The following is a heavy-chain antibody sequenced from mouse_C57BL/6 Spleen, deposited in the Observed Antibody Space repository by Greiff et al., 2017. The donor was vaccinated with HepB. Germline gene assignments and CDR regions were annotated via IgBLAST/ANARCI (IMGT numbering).Heavy chain of an antibody. CDR1: GFNIKDYY. J-gene: IGHJ4*01. V-gene: IGHV14-2*01. Sequence: VQLQQSGAELVKPGASVKLSCTASGFNIKDYYLHWVKQRTEQGLEWIGRIDPEDGETKYAPKFQGKATITADTSSNTAYLQFSSLTSEDTAVYYCASYYGSSYYYAMDYWGQGTSVTVSS. CDR2: IDPEDGET. CDR3: ASYYGSSYYYAMDY. D-gene: IGHD1-1*01.